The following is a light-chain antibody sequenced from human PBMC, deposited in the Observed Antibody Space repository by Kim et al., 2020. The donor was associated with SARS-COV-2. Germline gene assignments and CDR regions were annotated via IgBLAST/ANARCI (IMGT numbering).Light chain of an antibody. V-gene: IGKV1-9*01. CDR3: QQLNSYPPT. CDR1: QGISSY. Sequence: DIQLTQSPSFLSASVGDRVTITCRASQGISSYLAWYQQKPGKAPKLLIYAASTLQSGVLSRFSGSGSGTEFTLTISSLQPEDFATYYCQQLNSYPPTFGQGTKLEI. J-gene: IGKJ2*01. CDR2: AAS.